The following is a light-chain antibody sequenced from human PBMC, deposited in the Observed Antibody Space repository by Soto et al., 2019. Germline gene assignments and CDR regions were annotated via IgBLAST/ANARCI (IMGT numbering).Light chain of an antibody. J-gene: IGKJ1*01. CDR3: QQYHSYPWT. CDR1: QSISSF. Sequence: DIQMTQSPSTLWASEGDRVTVTCRASQSISSFLAWYQQKPGKAPKLLIYKASTLESGVPSRFSGRGSATEFTLTISSLQPDDFAAYYRQQYHSYPWTFGQGTRVEIK. V-gene: IGKV1-5*03. CDR2: KAS.